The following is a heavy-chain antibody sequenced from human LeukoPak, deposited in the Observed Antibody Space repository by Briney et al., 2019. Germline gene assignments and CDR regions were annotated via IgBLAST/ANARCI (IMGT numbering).Heavy chain of an antibody. V-gene: IGHV3-23*01. D-gene: IGHD1-14*01. J-gene: IGHJ4*02. CDR3: ARANRWSQPAAFDY. CDR2: ISGSGGST. CDR1: GFTFSSYA. Sequence: PGGSLRLSCAASGFTFSSYAMSWVRQAPGKGLEWVSAISGSGGSTYYADSVKGRFTISRDNAKNSLHLQMNSLRAADTAVYYCARANRWSQPAAFDYWGQGTLVTVSS.